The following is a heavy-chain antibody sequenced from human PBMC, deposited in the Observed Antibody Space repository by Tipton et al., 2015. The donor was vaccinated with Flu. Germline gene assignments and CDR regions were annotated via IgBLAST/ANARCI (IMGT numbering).Heavy chain of an antibody. CDR3: AELTIFGVVIIGNYYYYMDV. D-gene: IGHD3-3*01. CDR2: SSGSSGHT. CDR1: GGSISDYY. Sequence: TLSLTCTVSGGSISDYYWSWIRQPPGKGLVWIAYSSGSSGHTNYNPSLKSRGTISVDTSKNQFSLKLSSVTAADTAVYYCAELTIFGVVIIGNYYYYMDVWGKGTTVTVSS. J-gene: IGHJ6*03. V-gene: IGHV4-59*12.